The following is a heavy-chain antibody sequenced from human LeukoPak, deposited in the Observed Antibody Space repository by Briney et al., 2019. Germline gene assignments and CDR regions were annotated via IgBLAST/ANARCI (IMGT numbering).Heavy chain of an antibody. CDR1: GFTFSQYA. D-gene: IGHD4-23*01. CDR2: MSYDGSVQ. Sequence: GTSLRLSCAASGFTFSQYAMHWVRQAPGKGLEWVAVMSYDGSVQYYADSVKGRFTISRDNSKNTLYLQMNNLRTDDTAYYCAKVMITVVTTSKLDSWGQGTLVTVSS. J-gene: IGHJ4*02. CDR3: AKVMITVVTTSKLDS. V-gene: IGHV3-30*18.